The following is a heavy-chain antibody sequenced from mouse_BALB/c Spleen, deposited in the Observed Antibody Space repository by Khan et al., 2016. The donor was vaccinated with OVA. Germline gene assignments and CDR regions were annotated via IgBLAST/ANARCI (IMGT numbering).Heavy chain of an antibody. V-gene: IGHV3-5*02. CDR1: GISITTRNYR. Sequence: EVELVESGPSLVKPSQTVSLTCTVTGISITTRNYRWSWIRQFPGNKLEWIGYIYYSGTITYNPSLTSRATITRDTSKNQFFLEMNSLTAEDTATYYCARDEYYGYWYFDVWGAGTTVTVSS. CDR3: ARDEYYGYWYFDV. D-gene: IGHD1-1*01. J-gene: IGHJ1*01. CDR2: IYYSGTI.